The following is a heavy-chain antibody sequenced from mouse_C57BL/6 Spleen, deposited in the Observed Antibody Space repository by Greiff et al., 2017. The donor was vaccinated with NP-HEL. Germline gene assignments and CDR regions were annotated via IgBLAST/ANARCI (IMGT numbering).Heavy chain of an antibody. CDR3: ARDGSSPYAMDY. Sequence: VQLQQPGAELVRPGSSVKLSCKASGYTFTSYWMHWVKQRPIQGLEWIGNIDPSDSETHYNQKFKDKATLTVDKSSSTAYMQLSSLTSEDSAVYYCARDGSSPYAMDYWGQGTSVTVSS. J-gene: IGHJ4*01. CDR1: GYTFTSYW. V-gene: IGHV1-52*01. CDR2: IDPSDSET. D-gene: IGHD1-1*01.